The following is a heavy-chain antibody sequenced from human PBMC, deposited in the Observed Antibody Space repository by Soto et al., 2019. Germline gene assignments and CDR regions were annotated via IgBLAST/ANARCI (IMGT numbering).Heavy chain of an antibody. CDR1: GFTFSSYG. J-gene: IGHJ4*02. Sequence: GGSLRLSCAASGFTFSSYGMHWVRQAPGKGLEWVAVIWYDGSNKYYADSVKGRFTISRDNSKNTLYLQMNSLRAEDTAVYYCARPQERLTTSIVYWGQGTLVTVSS. D-gene: IGHD4-17*01. CDR3: ARPQERLTTSIVY. CDR2: IWYDGSNK. V-gene: IGHV3-33*01.